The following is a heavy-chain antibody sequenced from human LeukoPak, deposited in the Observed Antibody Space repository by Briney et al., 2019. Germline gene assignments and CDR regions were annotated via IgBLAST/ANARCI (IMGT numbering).Heavy chain of an antibody. Sequence: SETLSLTCTVSGGSISSSSYYRGWIRQPPGKGLEWIGSIYYSGSTYYNPSLKSRVTISVDTSKNQFSLKLTSVTAADTAVYYCARQGGNDYGGNRPLLWIDPWGQGTLVTVSS. CDR1: GGSISSSSYY. D-gene: IGHD4-23*01. J-gene: IGHJ5*02. CDR3: ARQGGNDYGGNRPLLWIDP. CDR2: IYYSGST. V-gene: IGHV4-39*01.